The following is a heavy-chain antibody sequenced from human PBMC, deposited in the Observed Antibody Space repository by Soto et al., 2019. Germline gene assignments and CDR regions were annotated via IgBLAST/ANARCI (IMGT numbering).Heavy chain of an antibody. D-gene: IGHD3-16*01. CDR3: VRGYYDGRGFSNTFDL. V-gene: IGHV4-59*01. CDR1: GASISSSY. CDR2: IHYSGST. J-gene: IGHJ3*01. Sequence: PSETLSLTCTVSGASISSSYWSWIRQSPGKRLEWIGYIHYSGSTKYNPSLDGRVTISVDTSKNQFSLKLSSVTAADTAVYYCVRGYYDGRGFSNTFDLWGQGTMVTV.